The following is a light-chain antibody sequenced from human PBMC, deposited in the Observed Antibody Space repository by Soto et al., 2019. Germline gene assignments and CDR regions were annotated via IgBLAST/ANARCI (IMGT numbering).Light chain of an antibody. CDR1: QNINFN. CDR3: KQYHNWPPLT. CDR2: GAS. Sequence: ETLMTQSPATLSASPGERVTLSCRASQNINFNLAWYQQKPGQAPRVLIYGASSRASGIPDRFSGSGSGTDFTLTISRLEHDDFAFYYCKQYHNWPPLTFCGGTRVEIK. J-gene: IGKJ4*01. V-gene: IGKV3D-15*01.